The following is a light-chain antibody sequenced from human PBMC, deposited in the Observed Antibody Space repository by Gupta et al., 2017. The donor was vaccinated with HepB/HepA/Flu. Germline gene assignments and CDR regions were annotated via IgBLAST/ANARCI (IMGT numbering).Light chain of an antibody. CDR2: RAS. CDR1: QSISSW. V-gene: IGKV1-5*03. J-gene: IGKJ1*01. CDR3: QPYKTYTWT. Sequence: DIQMTQSPSTLSASVGDRVTITCRASQSISSWLAWYQQKPGKPPNLLIYRASTLKSGVPSRFSGSGSGTEFTLTINSLQPDDCATYYCQPYKTYTWTFGQGTKVEVK.